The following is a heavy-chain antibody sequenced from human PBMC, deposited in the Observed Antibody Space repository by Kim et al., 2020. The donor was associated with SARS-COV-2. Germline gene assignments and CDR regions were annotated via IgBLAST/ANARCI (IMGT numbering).Heavy chain of an antibody. CDR2: MNPNSGNT. V-gene: IGHV1-8*01. Sequence: ASVKVSCKASGYTFTSYDINWVRQATGQGLEWMGWMNPNSGNTGYAQKFQGRVTMTRNTSISTAYMELSSLRSEDTAVYYCARGIRRITMIVVVPRTYYCMNLWGKGTTVTVSS. CDR1: GYTFTSYD. J-gene: IGHJ6*03. D-gene: IGHD3-22*01. CDR3: ARGIRRITMIVVVPRTYYCMNL.